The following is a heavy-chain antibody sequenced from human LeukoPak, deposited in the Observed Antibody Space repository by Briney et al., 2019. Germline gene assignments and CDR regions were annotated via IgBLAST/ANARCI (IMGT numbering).Heavy chain of an antibody. CDR1: GGSISSYY. V-gene: IGHV4-59*08. Sequence: SETLSLTCTVSGGSISSYYWSWIRQPPGKGLEWIGYIYYSGSTNYNPSLKSRVTISVDTPKNQFSLKLSSVTAADTAVYYCARCVWGRFDYWGQGTLVTVSS. CDR2: IYYSGST. J-gene: IGHJ4*02. D-gene: IGHD3-16*01. CDR3: ARCVWGRFDY.